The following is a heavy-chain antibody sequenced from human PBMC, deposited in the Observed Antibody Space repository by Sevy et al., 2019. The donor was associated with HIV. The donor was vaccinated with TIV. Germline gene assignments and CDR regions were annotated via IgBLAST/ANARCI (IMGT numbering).Heavy chain of an antibody. V-gene: IGHV3-74*01. D-gene: IGHD6-13*01. CDR1: GYTFSNYW. J-gene: IGHJ4*02. Sequence: GGSLRLSCEGSGYTFSNYWMHWVRQAPGKGLEWVSRVNSDGSSTAYADSVKGRFTISRDNAENTMSLQMYSLRAEDTGLYYCVAANSWEDYWGQGIQVTVSS. CDR2: VNSDGSST. CDR3: VAANSWEDY.